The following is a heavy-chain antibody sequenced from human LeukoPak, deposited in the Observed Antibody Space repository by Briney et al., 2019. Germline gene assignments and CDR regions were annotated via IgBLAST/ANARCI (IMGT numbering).Heavy chain of an antibody. V-gene: IGHV4-34*01. CDR2: INHSGST. CDR3: ASRSTRGGY. D-gene: IGHD3-16*01. CDR1: GGSFSGYY. J-gene: IGHJ4*02. Sequence: PSETLSLTCAVYGGSFSGYYWSWIRQPPGEGLEWIGEINHSGSTNYNPSLKSRVTISVDTSKNQFSLKLSSVTAADTAVYYCASRSTRGGYWGQGTLVTVSS.